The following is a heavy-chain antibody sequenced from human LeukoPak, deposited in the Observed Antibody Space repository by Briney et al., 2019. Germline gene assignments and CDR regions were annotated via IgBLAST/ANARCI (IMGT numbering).Heavy chain of an antibody. CDR3: SRENGAFSPFGY. D-gene: IGHD2-8*01. V-gene: IGHV4/OR15-8*02. Sequence: PSESLSLTCGVSGGSISSTNWWSWVRQPPGQGLEWIGEISLTGHTHYNPSLESRVTVSLDKSKNQLSLNLTSVTAADTAVYYCSRENGAFSPFGYWGQGTLVTVFS. J-gene: IGHJ4*02. CDR2: ISLTGHT. CDR1: GGSISSTNW.